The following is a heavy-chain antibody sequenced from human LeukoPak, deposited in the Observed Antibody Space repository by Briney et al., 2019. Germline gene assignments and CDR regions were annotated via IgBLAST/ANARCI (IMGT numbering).Heavy chain of an antibody. J-gene: IGHJ4*02. Sequence: GASVKVSCKASGYTFTSYGLSWVRQAPGQGLEWMGWISAYNANTNYAQKLQGRVSMTTDTSTSTAYMELSSLRSEDTAVYYCARGRGITGRVPGYWGQGTLVTVSS. CDR3: ARGRGITGRVPGY. D-gene: IGHD1-20*01. CDR1: GYTFTSYG. V-gene: IGHV1-18*01. CDR2: ISAYNANT.